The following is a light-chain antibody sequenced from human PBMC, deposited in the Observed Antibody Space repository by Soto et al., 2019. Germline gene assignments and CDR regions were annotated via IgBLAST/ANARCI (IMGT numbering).Light chain of an antibody. CDR3: QQYNSYSWT. CDR1: HSITNW. CDR2: DVS. V-gene: IGKV1-5*01. J-gene: IGKJ1*01. Sequence: DIQMTQSPSTLSASVGDRVTITCRASHSITNWLAWYQQKPGKAPKVLIYDVSTLGSGVPSRFSGSGSGTEFTLTISSLQPDDFATYYCQQYNSYSWTFGQGTKVDIK.